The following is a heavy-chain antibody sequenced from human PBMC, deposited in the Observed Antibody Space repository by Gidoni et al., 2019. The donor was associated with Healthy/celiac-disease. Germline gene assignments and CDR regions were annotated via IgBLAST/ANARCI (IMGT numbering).Heavy chain of an antibody. J-gene: IGHJ6*03. CDR3: ARGYMDV. Sequence: QVQLVQSGAEVQKPGASVTVSCKTSGYTFASFYLHWVRQAPGQGLEWMGIIDPSGGSTTYAQKFQGRVTMTRDTSTSTVYMELSSLRSEDTAVYYCARGYMDVWGKGTTVTVSS. V-gene: IGHV1-46*01. CDR2: IDPSGGST. CDR1: GYTFASFY.